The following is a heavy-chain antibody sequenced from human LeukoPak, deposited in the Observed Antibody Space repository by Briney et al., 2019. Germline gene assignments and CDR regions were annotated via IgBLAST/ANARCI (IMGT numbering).Heavy chain of an antibody. CDR1: GYSFPNYW. Sequence: GESLKISCKGSGYSFPNYWIGWVRQMPGKGLEWMGIIYPGDSHTRYSPSFQDQATISVDKSISTAYLQWSSLEASDTAMYYCARGPYAYTSSATLGSYNWFDPWGQGSLVTVSS. D-gene: IGHD2-2*02. V-gene: IGHV5-51*01. CDR2: IYPGDSHT. J-gene: IGHJ5*02. CDR3: ARGPYAYTSSATLGSYNWFDP.